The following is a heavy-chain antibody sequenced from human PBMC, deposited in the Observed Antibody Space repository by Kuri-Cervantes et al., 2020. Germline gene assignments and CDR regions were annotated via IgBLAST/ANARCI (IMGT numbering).Heavy chain of an antibody. V-gene: IGHV4-34*01. J-gene: IGHJ4*02. CDR3: ARAGRYYYGAGSLPLDY. Sequence: SETLSPTCAVYGGSFSGYYWSWIRQPPGKGLEWIGEINHSGSTNYNPSLKSRVTISVDTSKNQFSLKLSSVTAADTAVYYCARAGRYYYGAGSLPLDYWGQGTLVTVSS. CDR1: GGSFSGYY. D-gene: IGHD3-10*01. CDR2: INHSGST.